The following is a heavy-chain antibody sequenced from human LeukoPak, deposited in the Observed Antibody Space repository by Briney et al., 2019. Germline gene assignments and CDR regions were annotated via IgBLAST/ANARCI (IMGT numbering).Heavy chain of an antibody. CDR2: ISSSSSTI. CDR3: ARGGVYSSRGIDY. J-gene: IGHJ4*02. D-gene: IGHD6-13*01. Sequence: GGSLRLSCAASGFTFSSYGMTWVRQAPGKGLEWVSYISSSSSTIYYADSVKGRFTISRDNAKNSLYLQMNSLRAEDTAVYYCARGGVYSSRGIDYWGQGTLVTVSS. V-gene: IGHV3-48*04. CDR1: GFTFSSYG.